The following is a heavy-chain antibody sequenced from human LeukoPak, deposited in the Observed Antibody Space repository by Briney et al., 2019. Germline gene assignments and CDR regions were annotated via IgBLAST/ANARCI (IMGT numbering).Heavy chain of an antibody. Sequence: SETLSLTCTVSGGSISNYYWNWIRQPAGKGLEWIGHIYASGSTNYNPSLKSRVTMSVDTSKNQFSLKLSSVTAADTAVYYCARDRVNYYDSSPFGYWGQGSLVTVSS. D-gene: IGHD3-22*01. J-gene: IGHJ4*02. CDR1: GGSISNYY. CDR3: ARDRVNYYDSSPFGY. CDR2: IYASGST. V-gene: IGHV4-4*07.